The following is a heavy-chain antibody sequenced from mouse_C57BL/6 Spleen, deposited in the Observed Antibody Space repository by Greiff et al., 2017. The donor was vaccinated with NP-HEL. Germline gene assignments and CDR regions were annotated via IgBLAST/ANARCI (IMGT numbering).Heavy chain of an antibody. D-gene: IGHD2-4*01. Sequence: EVQLVESEGGLVQPGSSMKLSCTASGFTFSDYYMAWVRQVPEKGLEWVANINYDGSSTYYLDSLKSRFIISRDTAKNILYLQMSSLKSEDTATYYGARDRAYDYDDARDDWGQGTSVTVAS. CDR1: GFTFSDYY. CDR2: INYDGSST. CDR3: ARDRAYDYDDARDD. J-gene: IGHJ4*01. V-gene: IGHV5-16*01.